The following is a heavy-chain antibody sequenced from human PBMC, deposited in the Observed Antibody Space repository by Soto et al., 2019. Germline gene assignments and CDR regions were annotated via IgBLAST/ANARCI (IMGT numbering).Heavy chain of an antibody. V-gene: IGHV3-33*01. D-gene: IGHD4-17*01. CDR1: GFTFSSYG. CDR2: LWYDGSNK. CDR3: ARDGDYYFDY. Sequence: QVQLVESGGGVVQPGRSLRLSCAASGFTFSSYGMHWVRQAPGKGLEWVAVLWYDGSNKYYADSVKGRFTISRDNSKNTLYLQMNSLRAEDTAVYYCARDGDYYFDYWGQGTLVTVSS. J-gene: IGHJ4*02.